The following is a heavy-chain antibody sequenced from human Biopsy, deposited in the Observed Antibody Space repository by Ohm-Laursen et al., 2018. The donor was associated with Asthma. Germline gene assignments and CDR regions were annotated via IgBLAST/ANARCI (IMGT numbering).Heavy chain of an antibody. CDR3: ARDVSFGRFLEWSSGMDV. J-gene: IGHJ6*02. V-gene: IGHV4-34*01. CDR1: GGSFSSNY. Sequence: SETLSLTCAVYGGSFSSNYWSWIRQTPGKGLEWLGDTHHSGYTNYNPSLSSRLTLSVDTSKNQFSLNLRSVTAADTAVYYCARDVSFGRFLEWSSGMDVWGQGTTVTVSS. CDR2: THHSGYT. D-gene: IGHD3-3*01.